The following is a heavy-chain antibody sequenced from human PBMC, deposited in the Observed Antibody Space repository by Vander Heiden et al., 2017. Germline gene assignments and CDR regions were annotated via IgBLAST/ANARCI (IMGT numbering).Heavy chain of an antibody. Sequence: EVQLLESGGGLVQPGGSLRLSCAASGFTFTDYAMSWVRQAPGKGLEWVPTIRGVDATAHYADSLKGRFTISRDNSKNTLYLQMNSLRAVDTAVYYCARQNWDYGDRFDYWGQGALVTVSS. CDR2: IRGVDATA. D-gene: IGHD4-17*01. J-gene: IGHJ4*02. CDR1: GFTFTDYA. V-gene: IGHV3-23*01. CDR3: ARQNWDYGDRFDY.